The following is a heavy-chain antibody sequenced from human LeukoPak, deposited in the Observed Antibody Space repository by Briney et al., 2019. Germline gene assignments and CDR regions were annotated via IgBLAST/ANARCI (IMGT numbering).Heavy chain of an antibody. Sequence: GGSLRLSCAASGFTFSSYWMSWVRQAPGKGLEWVSAISGSGGSTYYADSVKGRFTISRDNSKNTLYLQMSSLRAEDTAVYYCAKHPRITMIVVVLSGMDVWGQGTTVTVSS. V-gene: IGHV3-23*01. D-gene: IGHD3-22*01. CDR1: GFTFSSYW. J-gene: IGHJ6*02. CDR2: ISGSGGST. CDR3: AKHPRITMIVVVLSGMDV.